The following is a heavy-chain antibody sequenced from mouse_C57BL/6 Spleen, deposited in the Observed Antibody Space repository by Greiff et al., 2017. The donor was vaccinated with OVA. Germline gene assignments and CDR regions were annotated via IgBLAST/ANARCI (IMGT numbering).Heavy chain of an antibody. CDR2: ISSGGSYT. J-gene: IGHJ1*03. D-gene: IGHD1-1*01. CDR1: GFTFSSYG. Sequence: EVNVVESGGDLVKPGGSLKLSCAASGFTFSSYGMSWVRQTPDKRLEWVATISSGGSYTYYPDSVKGRFTISRDNAKNTLYLQMSSLKSEDTAMYYCARSVVAHYWYFDVWGTGTTVTVSS. V-gene: IGHV5-6*01. CDR3: ARSVVAHYWYFDV.